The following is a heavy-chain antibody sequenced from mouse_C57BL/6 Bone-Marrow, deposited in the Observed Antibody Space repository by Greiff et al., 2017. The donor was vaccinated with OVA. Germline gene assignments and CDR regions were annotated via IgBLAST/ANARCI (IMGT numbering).Heavy chain of an antibody. CDR1: GYTFTSYG. CDR2: IYPRSGNT. V-gene: IGHV1-81*01. CDR3: ARCFDGYYFDY. J-gene: IGHJ2*01. Sequence: VQLQQSGAELARPGASVKLSCKASGYTFTSYGISWVKQRTGQGLEWIGEIYPRSGNTYYNEKFKGEATLTADKSSSTAYMELRSLTSEDSAVYFCARCFDGYYFDYWGQGTTLTVSS. D-gene: IGHD2-3*01.